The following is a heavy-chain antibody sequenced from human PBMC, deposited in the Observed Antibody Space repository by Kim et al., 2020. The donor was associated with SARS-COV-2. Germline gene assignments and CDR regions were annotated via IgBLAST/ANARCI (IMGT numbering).Heavy chain of an antibody. CDR2: PNSGDT. Sequence: PNSGDTNYAQKFQGRVTMTRDTSISTAYVELGRLRSDDTAVYYCARMGIYWGQGALVTVSS. D-gene: IGHD7-27*01. CDR3: ARMGIY. V-gene: IGHV1-2*02. J-gene: IGHJ4*02.